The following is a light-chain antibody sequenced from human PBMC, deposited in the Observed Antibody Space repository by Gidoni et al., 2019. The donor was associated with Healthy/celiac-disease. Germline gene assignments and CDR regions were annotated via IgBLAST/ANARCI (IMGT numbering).Light chain of an antibody. J-gene: IGKJ3*01. Sequence: DIQMTQSPSSLSASVGDRVTITCRASQSISSYLNWYQQKPGKAPKLLIYAASSLQSGVPSRFSGSGSGTDFTLTISSLQPEDFATYYCQQSYSTPFXXXPGTKVDIK. V-gene: IGKV1-39*01. CDR2: AAS. CDR3: QQSYSTPFX. CDR1: QSISSY.